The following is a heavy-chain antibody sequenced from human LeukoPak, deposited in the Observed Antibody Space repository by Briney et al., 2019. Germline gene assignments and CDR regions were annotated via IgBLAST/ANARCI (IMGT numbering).Heavy chain of an antibody. Sequence: ASLKGSCKASGYTFTDYYMHWVRQTPGQGLEWIGWINTHTGGTYSAQKFQGWVTMTRDTSISTAYMEWSRLTSDGTAVYYCARAKARHCSSTSCLFDYCGQGTLVTVSS. V-gene: IGHV1-2*04. CDR3: ARAKARHCSSTSCLFDY. CDR2: INTHTGGT. D-gene: IGHD2-2*01. CDR1: GYTFTDYY. J-gene: IGHJ4*02.